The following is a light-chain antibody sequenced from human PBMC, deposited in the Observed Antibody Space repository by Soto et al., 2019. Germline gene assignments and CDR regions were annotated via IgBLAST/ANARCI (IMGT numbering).Light chain of an antibody. CDR1: QSVDIY. V-gene: IGKV3-11*01. Sequence: EVVVTQSPVTLVLSPGEIATLSCRTSQSVDIYVAWYQQKPGQAPRLLIYDASNRAPGIPARFSGSGSGTDFTLTISSLEPEDFAVYYCQQRKYWPPLTFGGGTKVEIK. CDR2: DAS. J-gene: IGKJ4*01. CDR3: QQRKYWPPLT.